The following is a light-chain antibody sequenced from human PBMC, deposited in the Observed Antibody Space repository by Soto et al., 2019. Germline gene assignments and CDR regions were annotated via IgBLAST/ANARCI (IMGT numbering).Light chain of an antibody. V-gene: IGKV1-5*03. J-gene: IGKJ5*01. CDR2: QAS. CDR1: QTISSW. Sequence: GVRLTIPRRASQTISSWLAWYQQKPGEAPRLLIYQASSLETEVPSRFSGSGSGTEFTLTIISFQPGDCARYCSQLRTNLLIPFAHGTR. CDR3: QLRTNLLIP.